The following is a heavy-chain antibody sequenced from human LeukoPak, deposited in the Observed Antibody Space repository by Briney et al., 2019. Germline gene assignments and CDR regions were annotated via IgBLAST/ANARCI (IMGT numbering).Heavy chain of an antibody. V-gene: IGHV3-30*18. Sequence: GGSLRLSCAASGFIFSTYNMNWVRQAPGKGLEWVAVISHDGSNTYYADSVKGRFTISRDNSKNTLYLQMNSLRAEDTAVFYCAKDADSYGFSGYFDYWGQGTLVTVSS. CDR3: AKDADSYGFSGYFDY. J-gene: IGHJ4*02. CDR1: GFIFSTYN. D-gene: IGHD5-18*01. CDR2: ISHDGSNT.